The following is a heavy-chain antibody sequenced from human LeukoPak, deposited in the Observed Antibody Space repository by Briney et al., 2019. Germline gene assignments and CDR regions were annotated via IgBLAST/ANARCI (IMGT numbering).Heavy chain of an antibody. CDR2: ISSSGSTI. Sequence: GSLRLSFAASGFTFSSYEMNWVRQAPGKGLEWVSYISSSGSTIYYADSVKGRFTISRDNAKNSLYLQMNSLRAEYTAVYYCARVTEGVRLYDSGIRIGSVYMDVWGKGTTVTVSS. J-gene: IGHJ6*03. V-gene: IGHV3-48*03. D-gene: IGHD3-10*01. CDR1: GFTFSSYE. CDR3: ARVTEGVRLYDSGIRIGSVYMDV.